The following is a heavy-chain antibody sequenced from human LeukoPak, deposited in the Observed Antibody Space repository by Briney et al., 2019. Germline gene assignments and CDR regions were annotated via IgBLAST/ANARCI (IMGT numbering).Heavy chain of an antibody. CDR1: EYTFSSYA. V-gene: IGHV1-3*03. CDR2: INAGDGNT. D-gene: IGHD4-17*01. J-gene: IGHJ3*02. CDR3: ARYRAPKTVTSEVDAFDI. Sequence: ASVKVSCKASEYTFSSYAIHWVRQAPGQRLEWMGWINAGDGNTKYSQAVQGRLTITRDTSASTVYMEMSRLTSEDMAVYYCARYRAPKTVTSEVDAFDIWCQGTMVTVSS.